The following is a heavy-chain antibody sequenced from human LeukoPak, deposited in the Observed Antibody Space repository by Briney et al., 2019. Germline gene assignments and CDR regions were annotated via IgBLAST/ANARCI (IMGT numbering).Heavy chain of an antibody. V-gene: IGHV3-53*01. Sequence: GGSLRLSCAASGFTVSSNYVSWVRQAPGKGLEWVSVIYSGGSTYYADSVKGRFTISRDNSKNTLYLQMNSLRAEDTAVYYCAREAPGYYSPYYYYYMDVWGKGTTVTVSS. CDR2: IYSGGST. CDR3: AREAPGYYSPYYYYYMDV. D-gene: IGHD3-22*01. CDR1: GFTVSSNY. J-gene: IGHJ6*03.